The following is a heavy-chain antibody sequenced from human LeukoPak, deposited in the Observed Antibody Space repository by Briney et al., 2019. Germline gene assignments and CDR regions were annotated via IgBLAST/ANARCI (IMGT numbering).Heavy chain of an antibody. CDR2: IYYSGST. Sequence: SETLSLTCTVSGGSISSGGYYWSWIRQHPGKGLEWIGYIYYSGSTYYNPSLKSRVTISVDTSKNQFSLKLSSVTAADTAVYYCARDRSYYDSSGYFDYWGQGTLVTVSS. CDR1: GGSISSGGYY. V-gene: IGHV4-31*03. CDR3: ARDRSYYDSSGYFDY. J-gene: IGHJ4*02. D-gene: IGHD3-22*01.